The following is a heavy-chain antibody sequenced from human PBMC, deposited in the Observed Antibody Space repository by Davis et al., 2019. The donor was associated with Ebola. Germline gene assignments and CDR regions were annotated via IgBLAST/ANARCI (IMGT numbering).Heavy chain of an antibody. V-gene: IGHV3-23*01. Sequence: AGSLRLSCAASGFTFSTYAMSWVRQSPGQGLEWVSALSGRGGSTYYADSVKGRFTISKDNYKNTLYLQMDSLRAEATAVYYCAKDGGLGFGELSPYYYYGMDVWGKGTTVTVSS. CDR2: LSGRGGST. CDR3: AKDGGLGFGELSPYYYYGMDV. CDR1: GFTFSTYA. J-gene: IGHJ6*04. D-gene: IGHD3-10*01.